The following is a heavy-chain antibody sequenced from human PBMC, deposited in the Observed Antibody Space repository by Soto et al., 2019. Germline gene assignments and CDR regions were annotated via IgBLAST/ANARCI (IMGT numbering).Heavy chain of an antibody. CDR1: GGSFLGYY. D-gene: IGHD2-2*01. CDR3: ARGGGLGYCSSTSWSNGSEYGMDV. Sequence: QVQLQQWGAGLLKPSQTLSLTCTVYGGSFLGYYWTWIRQPPRKGLVRVGQVKHRGSTNHNPSLRSQLHRAVHPSKIHFSLKLSSVTAADTPVYYWARGGGLGYCSSTSWSNGSEYGMDVWGQGSTVTVA. J-gene: IGHJ6*02. CDR2: VKHRGST. V-gene: IGHV4-34*01.